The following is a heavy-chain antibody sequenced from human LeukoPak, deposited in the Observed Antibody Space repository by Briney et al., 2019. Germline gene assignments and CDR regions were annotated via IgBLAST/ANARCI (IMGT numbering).Heavy chain of an antibody. V-gene: IGHV3-23*01. CDR3: ARKLSGYAPFDC. Sequence: GGSLRLSCAASGFTFSSYAMSWDRQAPGKGLEWVSGISGSGDNTYYADSVKGRFTISRDNPRSTLYLQMSSLRAEDTAVYYCARKLSGYAPFDCWGQGTLVTVSS. D-gene: IGHD5-12*01. J-gene: IGHJ4*02. CDR2: ISGSGDNT. CDR1: GFTFSSYA.